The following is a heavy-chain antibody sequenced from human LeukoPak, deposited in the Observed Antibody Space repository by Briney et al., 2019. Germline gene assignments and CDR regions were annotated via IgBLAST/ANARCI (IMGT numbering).Heavy chain of an antibody. CDR1: GGSISSYY. Sequence: PSETLSLTCTVSGGSISSYYWSWIRQPPGKGLEWIGYIYYSGSTNYNPSLKSRVTISVDTSKNQFSLKLSSVTAADTAVYYCARLRSRRGYGYYYYGMDVWGQGTAVTVSS. CDR2: IYYSGST. CDR3: ARLRSRRGYGYYYYGMDV. J-gene: IGHJ6*02. V-gene: IGHV4-59*08. D-gene: IGHD3-22*01.